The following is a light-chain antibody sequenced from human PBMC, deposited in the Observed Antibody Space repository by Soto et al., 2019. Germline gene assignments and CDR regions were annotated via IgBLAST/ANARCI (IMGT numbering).Light chain of an antibody. CDR3: QVWDSDSDQYV. CDR1: NIGSKS. CDR2: DDS. J-gene: IGLJ1*01. V-gene: IGLV3-21*02. Sequence: SYELTQPSSVSVAPGQTASITCGGNNIGSKSVHWYQQKPGQAPVVVIYDDSDRPSGIPERFSGSNSGNTATLTISRVEAGGEADYYCQVWDSDSDQYVFGGGTKVTVL.